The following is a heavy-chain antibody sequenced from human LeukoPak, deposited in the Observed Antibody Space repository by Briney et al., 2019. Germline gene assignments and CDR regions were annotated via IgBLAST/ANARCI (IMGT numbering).Heavy chain of an antibody. CDR2: INTYTRNP. J-gene: IGHJ4*01. Sequence: ASVKVSCKASGYTFTTYVLNWVRQAPGQGFEWMGFINTYTRNPTYAQGFTGRSVFSLDTSVSTAYLQISNLKAEDTAVYYCARQVGTASSHDFGHWGHGTLVTVSS. CDR3: ARQVGTASSHDFGH. D-gene: IGHD2-21*02. V-gene: IGHV7-4-1*02. CDR1: GYTFTTYV.